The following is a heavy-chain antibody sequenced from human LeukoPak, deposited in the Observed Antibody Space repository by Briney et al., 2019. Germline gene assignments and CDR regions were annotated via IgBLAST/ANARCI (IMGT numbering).Heavy chain of an antibody. Sequence: GGSLRLSCAASGFSFSSYWMSWVRQAPGKGLEWVAVISYDGSNKYYADSVKGRFTISRDNSKNTLYLQMNSLRAEDTAVYYCARDRDLNYGSGSSGIDYWGQGTLVTVSS. CDR2: ISYDGSNK. CDR1: GFSFSSYW. D-gene: IGHD3-10*01. V-gene: IGHV3-30*03. CDR3: ARDRDLNYGSGSSGIDY. J-gene: IGHJ4*02.